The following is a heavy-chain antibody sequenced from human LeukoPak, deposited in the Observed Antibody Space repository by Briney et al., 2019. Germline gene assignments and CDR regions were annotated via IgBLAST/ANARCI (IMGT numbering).Heavy chain of an antibody. Sequence: GGSLRLSCAVSGFTFGGRLMHWVRQAPGKGLVWVALIKDDGSTTNYADSVKGRFTASRDDAKNTVYLQMNSLRAEDTAVYYCARAGIVGLFYYYMDVWGKGTTVTVSS. J-gene: IGHJ6*03. CDR3: ARAGIVGLFYYYMDV. CDR1: GFTFGGRL. D-gene: IGHD2-21*01. CDR2: IKDDGSTT. V-gene: IGHV3-74*01.